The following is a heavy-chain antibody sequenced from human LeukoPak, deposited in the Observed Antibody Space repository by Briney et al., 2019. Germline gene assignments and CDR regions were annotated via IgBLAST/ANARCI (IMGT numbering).Heavy chain of an antibody. Sequence: PSQTLSLTCTVSGGSISSGSYYWSWIRQPAGKGLEWIGRIYTSGSTNCNPSLKSRVTISVDTSKNQFSLKLSSVTAADTAVYYCARARGFRFDWFDPWGQGTLVTVSS. CDR2: IYTSGST. V-gene: IGHV4-61*02. D-gene: IGHD3-10*01. CDR3: ARARGFRFDWFDP. J-gene: IGHJ5*02. CDR1: GGSISSGSYY.